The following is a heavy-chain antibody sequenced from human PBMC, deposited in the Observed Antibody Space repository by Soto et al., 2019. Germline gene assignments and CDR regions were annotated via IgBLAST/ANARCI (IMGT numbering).Heavy chain of an antibody. D-gene: IGHD5-18*01. CDR2: IYYSGST. Sequence: SETLSLTCTVSGGSISSYYWSWIRQPPWKGLEWIGYIYYSGSTNYNPSLKSRVTISVDTSKNQFSLKLSSVTAADTAVYYCARGRYRDSYNWFDPWGQGTLVTVSS. CDR3: ARGRYRDSYNWFDP. V-gene: IGHV4-59*08. CDR1: GGSISSYY. J-gene: IGHJ5*02.